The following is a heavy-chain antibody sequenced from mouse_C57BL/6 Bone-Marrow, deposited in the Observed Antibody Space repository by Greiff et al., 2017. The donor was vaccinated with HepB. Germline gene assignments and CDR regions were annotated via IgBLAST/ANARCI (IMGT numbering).Heavy chain of an antibody. D-gene: IGHD2-5*01. V-gene: IGHV1-82*01. Sequence: VQLQQSGPELVKPGASVKISCKASGYAFSSSWLNWVKQRPGKGLEWIGRIYPGDGDTNYNGKFKDKATLTADKSSSTAYMQLSSLTSEDSAVYFCARRDYSTPFAYWGQGTLVTVSA. CDR2: IYPGDGDT. CDR3: ARRDYSTPFAY. J-gene: IGHJ3*01. CDR1: GYAFSSSW.